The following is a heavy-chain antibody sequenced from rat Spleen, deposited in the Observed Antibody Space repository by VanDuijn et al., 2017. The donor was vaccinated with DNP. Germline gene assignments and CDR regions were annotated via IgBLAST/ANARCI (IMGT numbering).Heavy chain of an antibody. CDR3: TRGYYDGSYYPGYFDY. J-gene: IGHJ2*01. Sequence: EVQLVESGGGLVQPGRSLKLSCAASGFTFSDYYMAWVRQAPKKGLEWVASISYEGSSTYYGDSVKGRFTISRDNAKSTLYLQMNSLRSEDTATYYCTRGYYDGSYYPGYFDYWGQGVMVTVSS. V-gene: IGHV5-22*01. CDR1: GFTFSDYY. D-gene: IGHD1-12*02. CDR2: ISYEGSST.